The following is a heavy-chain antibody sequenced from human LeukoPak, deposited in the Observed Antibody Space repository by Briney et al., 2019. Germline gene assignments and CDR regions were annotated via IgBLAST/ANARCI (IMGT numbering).Heavy chain of an antibody. CDR2: ISGSSVSI. D-gene: IGHD1-26*01. Sequence: GGSLRLSCAASGFSLNTYGMSWVRQAPGKGLEWVSCISGSSVSIYYADSVKGRFTISRDNAKNSLYLQMNSLRDEDTAVYYCARSGSGSFPFDYWGQGTLVTVSS. J-gene: IGHJ4*02. V-gene: IGHV3-48*02. CDR3: ARSGSGSFPFDY. CDR1: GFSLNTYG.